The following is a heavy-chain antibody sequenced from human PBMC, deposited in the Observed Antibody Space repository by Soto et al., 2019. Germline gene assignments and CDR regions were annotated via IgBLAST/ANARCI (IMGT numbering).Heavy chain of an antibody. Sequence: QVQLVQSGPEVKKPEASVKVSCKTSGYTFTSSGISWVRQAPGQGPEWMGRISGHNGVTNFARNFKARVTLTIDSSTTTAYMEVRSLSFADTAIYYCARDQGGYGIFDAWGQGTLVTVSS. D-gene: IGHD2-15*01. CDR1: GYTFTSSG. CDR2: ISGHNGVT. CDR3: ARDQGGYGIFDA. V-gene: IGHV1-18*04. J-gene: IGHJ4*02.